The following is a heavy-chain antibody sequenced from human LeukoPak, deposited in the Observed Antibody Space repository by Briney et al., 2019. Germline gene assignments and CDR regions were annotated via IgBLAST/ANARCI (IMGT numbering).Heavy chain of an antibody. CDR3: ARVMHWDTVMARGRGMDV. Sequence: ASVKVSRKASGYTFNPYGMGGVRQAPGQGPEGMGWINTENGNTKYAQKFQSRVTMTTDTATSTAYMELRSLRSDDTAVYYCARVMHWDTVMARGRGMDVWGQGTTVTVSS. CDR2: INTENGNT. D-gene: IGHD5-18*01. CDR1: GYTFNPYG. V-gene: IGHV1-18*01. J-gene: IGHJ6*02.